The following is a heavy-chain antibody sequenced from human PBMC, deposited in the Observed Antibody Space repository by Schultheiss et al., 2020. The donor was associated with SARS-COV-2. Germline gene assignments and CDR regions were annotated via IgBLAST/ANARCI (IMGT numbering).Heavy chain of an antibody. CDR3: AKSTVAAETYYFDY. V-gene: IGHV3-23*01. CDR2: ISSSSSTI. J-gene: IGHJ4*02. Sequence: GGSLRLSCAASGFTFSSYAMSWVRQAPGKGLEWVSSISSSSSTIYYADSVKGRFTISRDNAKNTLYLQMNSLRAEDTAVYYCAKSTVAAETYYFDYWGQGTLVTVSS. CDR1: GFTFSSYA. D-gene: IGHD2-15*01.